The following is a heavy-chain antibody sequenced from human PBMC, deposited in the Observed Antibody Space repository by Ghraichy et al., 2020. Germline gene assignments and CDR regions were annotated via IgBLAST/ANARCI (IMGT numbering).Heavy chain of an antibody. CDR3: AKVIFSGSGSYYYYYYGMDV. V-gene: IGHV3-43*02. J-gene: IGHJ6*02. D-gene: IGHD3-10*01. CDR2: ISGDGGST. CDR1: GFTFDDYA. Sequence: LSLTCAASGFTFDDYAMHWVRQAPGKGLEWVSLISGDGGSTYYADSVKGRFTISRDNSKNSLYLQMNSLRTEDTALYYCAKVIFSGSGSYYYYYYGMDVWGQGTTVTVSS.